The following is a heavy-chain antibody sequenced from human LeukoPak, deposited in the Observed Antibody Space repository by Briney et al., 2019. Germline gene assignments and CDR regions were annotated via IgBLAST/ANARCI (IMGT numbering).Heavy chain of an antibody. CDR3: ARESYGSGSL. D-gene: IGHD3-10*01. CDR2: INHSGST. Sequence: PSETLSLTCAVYGGSFSGYYWSWIRQPPGKVLEWIGEINHSGSTNYNPSLKSRVTISVDTSKNQFSLKLSSVTAADTAVYYCARESYGSGSLWGQGTLVTVSS. V-gene: IGHV4-34*01. CDR1: GGSFSGYY. J-gene: IGHJ4*02.